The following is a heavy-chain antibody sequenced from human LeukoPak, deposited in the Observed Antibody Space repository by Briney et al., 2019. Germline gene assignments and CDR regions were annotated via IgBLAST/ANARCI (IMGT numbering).Heavy chain of an antibody. Sequence: ASVKVSCKASGYTFTGYHMHWVRQAPGQGLEWMGWINPNSGGTNYAQKFQGRVTMTRDTSINTAYMELSRLRSDDTAVYYCARGRMVRGVIITYYYYYMDVWGKGTTVTISS. CDR2: INPNSGGT. J-gene: IGHJ6*03. D-gene: IGHD3-10*01. CDR1: GYTFTGYH. CDR3: ARGRMVRGVIITYYYYYMDV. V-gene: IGHV1-2*02.